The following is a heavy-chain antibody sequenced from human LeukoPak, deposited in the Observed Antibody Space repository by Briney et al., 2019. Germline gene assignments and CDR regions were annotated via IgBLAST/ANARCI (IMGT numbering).Heavy chain of an antibody. Sequence: PGGSLRLSCAASGFTFSSYAMHWVRQAPGKGLEWVAVISYDGSNKYYADSVKGRFTISRDNSKNTLYLQMNSLRAEDTAVYYCARDLNNCAGKGDCWGQGTLATVSS. CDR2: ISYDGSNK. D-gene: IGHD2-21*01. V-gene: IGHV3-30*01. CDR1: GFTFSSYA. J-gene: IGHJ4*02. CDR3: ARDLNNCAGKGDC.